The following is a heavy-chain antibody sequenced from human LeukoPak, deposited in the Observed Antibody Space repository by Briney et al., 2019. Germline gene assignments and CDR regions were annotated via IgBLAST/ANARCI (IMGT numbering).Heavy chain of an antibody. V-gene: IGHV1-69*13. Sequence: ASVKVSCTASGGTFSSYAISWVRQAPGQGLEWMGGIIPIFGTANYAQKFQGRVTITADESTSTAYMELSSLRSEDTAVYYCARDSGYDCSGGSCYGPYFFDYWGQGTLVTVSS. CDR3: ARDSGYDCSGGSCYGPYFFDY. J-gene: IGHJ4*02. CDR1: GGTFSSYA. D-gene: IGHD2-15*01. CDR2: IIPIFGTA.